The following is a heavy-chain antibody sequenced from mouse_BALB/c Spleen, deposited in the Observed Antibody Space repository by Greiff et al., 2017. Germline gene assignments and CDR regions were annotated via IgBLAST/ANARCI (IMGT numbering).Heavy chain of an antibody. D-gene: IGHD2-14*01. V-gene: IGHV1-69*01. CDR2: IDTSDSYT. Sequence: VQLQQPGAELVMPGASVKMSCKASGYTFTDYWMHWVKQRPGQGLEWIGAIDTSDSYTSYNQKFKGKATLTVDESSSTAYMQLSSLTSEDSAVYYCARDRNDGAWFAYWGQGTLVTVSA. CDR1: GYTFTDYW. J-gene: IGHJ3*01. CDR3: ARDRNDGAWFAY.